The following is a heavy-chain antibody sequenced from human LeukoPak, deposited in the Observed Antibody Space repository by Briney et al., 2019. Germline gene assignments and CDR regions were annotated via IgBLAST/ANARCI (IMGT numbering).Heavy chain of an antibody. CDR2: ISSSSSTK. D-gene: IGHD6-19*01. Sequence: PGGSLRLSCAASGLPFSRYSMHWVRQAPGQGLEWVSYISSSSSTKYYPDSVKGRFTISRDNAKNSLYLQMNSLRAEDTAVYYCARGNRWLVFYYYGMDVWGEGTTVTVPS. J-gene: IGHJ6*04. CDR1: GLPFSRYS. CDR3: ARGNRWLVFYYYGMDV. V-gene: IGHV3-48*01.